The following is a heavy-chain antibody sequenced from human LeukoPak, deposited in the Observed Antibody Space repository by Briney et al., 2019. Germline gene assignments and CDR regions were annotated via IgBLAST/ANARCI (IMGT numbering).Heavy chain of an antibody. Sequence: SEALSLTCTVSGGSISSGSYYWSWIRQPAGKGLEWIGRIYTSGSTNYNPSLKSRVTISVDTSKNQFSLKLSSVTAADTAVYYCARDRTIVVPAARYFDYWGQGTLVTVSS. CDR3: ARDRTIVVPAARYFDY. CDR2: IYTSGST. CDR1: GGSISSGSYY. J-gene: IGHJ4*02. D-gene: IGHD2-2*01. V-gene: IGHV4-61*02.